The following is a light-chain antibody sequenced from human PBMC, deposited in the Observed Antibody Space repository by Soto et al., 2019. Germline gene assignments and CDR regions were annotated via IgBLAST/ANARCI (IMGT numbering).Light chain of an antibody. V-gene: IGLV1-44*01. J-gene: IGLJ1*01. Sequence: QSVLTQPPSASGTPGQRVTISCSGSNSNIGSNTVNWYQQVPGTAPKLLIYSNNQRPSGVPDRVSGSKSGTSASLAISGLQSEHEADYYCAAWDDRRNGYVFGAGTKVTVL. CDR3: AAWDDRRNGYV. CDR2: SNN. CDR1: NSNIGSNT.